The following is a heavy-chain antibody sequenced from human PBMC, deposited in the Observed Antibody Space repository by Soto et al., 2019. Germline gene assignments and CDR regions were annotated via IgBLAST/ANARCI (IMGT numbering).Heavy chain of an antibody. CDR2: MNPNSGNT. CDR1: GYTFTSYD. V-gene: IGHV1-8*01. CDR3: ARDQSYYDFWSGYYAYYYYGMDV. Sequence: GASVKVSCKASGYTFTSYDINWVRQATGQGLEWMGWMNPNSGNTGYAQKFQGRVTMTRNTSISTAYMELSSLRSEDTAVYYCARDQSYYDFWSGYYAYYYYGMDVWGQGTTVTVSS. J-gene: IGHJ6*02. D-gene: IGHD3-3*01.